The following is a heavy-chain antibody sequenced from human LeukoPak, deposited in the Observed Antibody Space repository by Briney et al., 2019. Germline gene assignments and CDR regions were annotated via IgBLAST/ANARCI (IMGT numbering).Heavy chain of an antibody. CDR2: ISGSGGST. CDR1: GFTFSSYG. Sequence: PGGTLRLSCAASGFTFSSYGMSWVRQAPGKGLEWVSAISGSGGSTYYADSVKGRFTISRDNSKNTLYLQMNSLRAEDTAVYYCARESEYYDSSGYFDYWGQGTLVTVSS. CDR3: ARESEYYDSSGYFDY. D-gene: IGHD3-22*01. V-gene: IGHV3-23*01. J-gene: IGHJ4*02.